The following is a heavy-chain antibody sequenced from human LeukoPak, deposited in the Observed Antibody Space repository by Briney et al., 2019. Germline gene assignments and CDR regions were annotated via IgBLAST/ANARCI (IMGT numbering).Heavy chain of an antibody. V-gene: IGHV3-30-3*01. D-gene: IGHD3-10*01. CDR1: GFTFSDCA. CDR2: ISYDGSNK. CDR3: ASRTNSGPPF. J-gene: IGHJ1*01. Sequence: GRSLRLSCAASGFTFSDCAVHWVRQAPGKGLEWVALISYDGSNKYYADSVKGRFTISRDNSKNTMSLQMNSLRCEDTAVYYCASRTNSGPPFWGQGTLVTVSS.